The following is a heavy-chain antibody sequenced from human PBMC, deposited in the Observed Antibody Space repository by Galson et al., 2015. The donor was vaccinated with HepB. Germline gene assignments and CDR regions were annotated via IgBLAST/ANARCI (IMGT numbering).Heavy chain of an antibody. J-gene: IGHJ3*02. Sequence: SLRLSCAASGFTFSNAWMNWVRQAPGKGLEWVGRIKSKTDGGTTDYAAPVKDRFTISRDDSKNTLYLQMNSLKTEDTAVYYCTTDILHLITMISEGAFDIWGQGTMVTVSS. V-gene: IGHV3-15*07. CDR2: IKSKTDGGTT. CDR3: TTDILHLITMISEGAFDI. CDR1: GFTFSNAW. D-gene: IGHD3-22*01.